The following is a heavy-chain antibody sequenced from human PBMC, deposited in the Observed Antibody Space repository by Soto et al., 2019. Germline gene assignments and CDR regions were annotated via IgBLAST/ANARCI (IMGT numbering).Heavy chain of an antibody. CDR1: GFTVSNLY. J-gene: IGHJ5*02. CDR3: ARSATRTNYADYFDP. CDR2: IYSGGGT. D-gene: IGHD4-17*01. V-gene: IGHV3-66*01. Sequence: WGSMRLPSAASGFTVSNLYMRWVRKAPGKGLEYVSVIYSGGGTYYADSVKGRFTISRDNSKNTLYLQMNSLGAEDMAVYYCARSATRTNYADYFDPRGQGTLVTVSS.